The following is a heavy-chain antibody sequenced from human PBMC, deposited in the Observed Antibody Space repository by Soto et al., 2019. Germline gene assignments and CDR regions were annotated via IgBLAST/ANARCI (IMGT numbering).Heavy chain of an antibody. V-gene: IGHV4-31*03. J-gene: IGHJ4*02. D-gene: IGHD5-18*01. CDR3: AREGYGPNFDY. CDR1: GGSISSGGYY. CDR2: IYYSGST. Sequence: SETLSLTCTVSGGSISSGGYYWSWIRQHPGKGLEWIGYIYYSGSTYYNPSLKSRVTISVDTSKNQFSLKLSSVTAADTAVYYCAREGYGPNFDYWGQGTLVTVSS.